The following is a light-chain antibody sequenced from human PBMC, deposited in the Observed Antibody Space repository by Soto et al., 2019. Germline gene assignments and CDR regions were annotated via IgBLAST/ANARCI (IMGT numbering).Light chain of an antibody. CDR1: SSDVGGYDF. Sequence: QSALTQPPSASGSPGQSVTLSCTGTSSDVGGYDFVSWYQQHTGKAPKLMIYEVNKRPSGVPDRFSGSKSGNTASLTVSGLQAEDEAYYYCSSYAGSNNYVFGTGTKVTL. V-gene: IGLV2-8*01. CDR2: EVN. CDR3: SSYAGSNNYV. J-gene: IGLJ1*01.